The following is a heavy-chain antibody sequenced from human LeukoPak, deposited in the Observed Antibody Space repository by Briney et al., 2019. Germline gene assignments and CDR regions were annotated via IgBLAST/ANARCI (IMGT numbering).Heavy chain of an antibody. Sequence: ASVKVSCKASGYIFTHYAMNWVRQAPGQGLEWMGGINTNTGNPTYAQGFTGRFVFSLDTSVSTAYLQISSLKAEDTAVYYCARRDHSGSYQISPGDFDYWGQGTLVTVSS. CDR1: GYIFTHYA. CDR3: ARRDHSGSYQISPGDFDY. CDR2: INTNTGNP. J-gene: IGHJ4*02. V-gene: IGHV7-4-1*02. D-gene: IGHD1-26*01.